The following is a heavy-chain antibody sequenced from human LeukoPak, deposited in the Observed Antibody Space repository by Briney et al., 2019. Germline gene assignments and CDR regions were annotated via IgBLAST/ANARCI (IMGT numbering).Heavy chain of an antibody. CDR3: AKKEYSSSWYDIDY. CDR1: EFTFSSYW. V-gene: IGHV3-74*01. CDR2: INSDGSIT. D-gene: IGHD6-13*01. J-gene: IGHJ4*02. Sequence: GGSLRLSCAASEFTFSSYWMHWVRQAPGKGLVWVSRINSDGSITTYADSVKGRFTISRDNAKNTVYLQMNSLRAEDTAVYYCAKKEYSSSWYDIDYWGQGTLVTVSS.